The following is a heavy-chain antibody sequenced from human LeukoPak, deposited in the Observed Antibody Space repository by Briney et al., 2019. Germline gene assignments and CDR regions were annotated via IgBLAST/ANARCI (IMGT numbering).Heavy chain of an antibody. J-gene: IGHJ6*02. D-gene: IGHD2-15*01. Sequence: ASVKVSCKASGYTFTGYYMHWVRQAPGQGLEWMGWINPNSGGTNYAQKFQGRVTMTRDTSISTAYMEPSRLRSDDTAVYYCARVGISEIYCSGGSCYGMDVWGQGTTVTVSS. CDR1: GYTFTGYY. V-gene: IGHV1-2*02. CDR2: INPNSGGT. CDR3: ARVGISEIYCSGGSCYGMDV.